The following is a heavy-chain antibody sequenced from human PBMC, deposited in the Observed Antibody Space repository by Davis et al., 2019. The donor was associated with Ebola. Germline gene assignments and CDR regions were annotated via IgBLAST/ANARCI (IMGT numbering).Heavy chain of an antibody. J-gene: IGHJ6*04. Sequence: GESLKISCAASGFTFSTYSMSWVRQAPGKGLEWASVIYSGGSTYYADSVKGRFTISRDNSKNTLYLQMNSLRAEDTAVYYCAKSGLSFGVVKYHYGMDVWGKGTTVTVSS. CDR3: AKSGLSFGVVKYHYGMDV. D-gene: IGHD3-3*01. CDR1: GFTFSTYS. CDR2: IYSGGST. V-gene: IGHV3-53*01.